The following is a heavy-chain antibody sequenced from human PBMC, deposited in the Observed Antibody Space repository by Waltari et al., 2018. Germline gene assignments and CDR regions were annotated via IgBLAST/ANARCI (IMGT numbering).Heavy chain of an antibody. CDR2: IYYSGST. Sequence: QLQLQESGPGLVKPSETLSLTCTVSGGSISSSSYYWGWNRQPPGKGLEWIGSIYYSGSTYYNPSLKSRVTISVDTSKNQFSLKLSSVTAADTAVYYCARDRGGSDYDYWGQGTLVTVSS. V-gene: IGHV4-39*07. D-gene: IGHD3-10*01. CDR3: ARDRGGSDYDY. J-gene: IGHJ4*02. CDR1: GGSISSSSYY.